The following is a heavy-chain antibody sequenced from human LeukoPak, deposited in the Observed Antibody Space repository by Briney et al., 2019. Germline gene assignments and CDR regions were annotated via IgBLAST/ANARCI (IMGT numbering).Heavy chain of an antibody. CDR3: ASPYCSSTSCSTLHDF. V-gene: IGHV3-7*01. Sequence: GGSLRLSCAASGFTFSSYGMHWVRQAPGKGLEWVANIKQDGAEKYYVDSVKGRFTISRDNAKSSLYLQMNSLRAEDTAVYYCASPYCSSTSCSTLHDFWGQGTLVTVSS. CDR2: IKQDGAEK. D-gene: IGHD2-2*01. CDR1: GFTFSSYG. J-gene: IGHJ4*02.